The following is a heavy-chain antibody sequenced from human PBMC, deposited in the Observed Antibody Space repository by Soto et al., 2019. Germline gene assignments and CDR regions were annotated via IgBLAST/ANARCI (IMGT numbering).Heavy chain of an antibody. D-gene: IGHD6-19*01. V-gene: IGHV4-34*01. J-gene: IGHJ4*02. Sequence: SETLSLTCAVYGGSFSGYYWSWIRQPPGKGLEWIGEINHSGSTNYNPSLKSRVTISVDTSKNQFSLKLSSVTAADTAVYYCARGRKAVALKRDLNKSLSWQLGYWGQGTLVTVSS. CDR3: ARGRKAVALKRDLNKSLSWQLGY. CDR2: INHSGST. CDR1: GGSFSGYY.